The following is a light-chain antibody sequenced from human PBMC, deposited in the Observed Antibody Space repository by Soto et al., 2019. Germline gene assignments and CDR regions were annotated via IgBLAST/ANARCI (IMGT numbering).Light chain of an antibody. Sequence: QSALTQPRSVSGSPGQSVTISCTATSDDATDYRFVSWYQQHPGKAPQLIIYDVTERPSGVPDRFSGSKSGNTASLTISGLQPEDGADYYCCSYADNYNYVVFGGGTKLTVL. CDR3: CSYADNYNYVV. V-gene: IGLV2-11*01. CDR2: DVT. CDR1: SDDATDYRF. J-gene: IGLJ2*01.